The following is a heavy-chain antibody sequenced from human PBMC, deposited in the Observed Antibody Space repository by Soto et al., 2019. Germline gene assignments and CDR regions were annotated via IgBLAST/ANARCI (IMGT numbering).Heavy chain of an antibody. CDR3: GSVRPSGYVLS. CDR2: VYFSGNT. D-gene: IGHD6-25*01. J-gene: IGHJ5*02. V-gene: IGHV4-59*01. CDR1: GGSLSSYD. Sequence: SEPLSLTCTVSGGSLSSYDWTWIRQSPGKGLEWIGYVYFSGNTNYNPSLKSRVTISIDTSKNQFSLRLASVTAADTAFYYCGSVRPSGYVLSWGQGTLVTVS.